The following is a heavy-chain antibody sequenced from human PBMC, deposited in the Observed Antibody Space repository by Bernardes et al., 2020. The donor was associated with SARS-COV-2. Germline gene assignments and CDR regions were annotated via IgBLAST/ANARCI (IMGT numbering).Heavy chain of an antibody. J-gene: IGHJ3*02. CDR1: GGTISSYY. CDR3: ARHGITIFGVVYLDAFDI. V-gene: IGHV4-59*08. D-gene: IGHD3-3*01. Sequence: SETLSLTCTVSGGTISSYYWSWIRQPPGKGLEWIGYIYYSGSTNYNPSLKSRVTISVDTSKNQFSLKLSSVTAADTAVYYCARHGITIFGVVYLDAFDIWGQGTMVTVSS. CDR2: IYYSGST.